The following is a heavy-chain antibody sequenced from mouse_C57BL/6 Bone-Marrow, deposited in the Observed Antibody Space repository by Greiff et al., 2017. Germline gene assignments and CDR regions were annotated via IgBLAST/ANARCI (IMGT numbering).Heavy chain of an antibody. CDR1: GYSFTGYY. CDR3: ASYGYDDGDYAMDY. Sequence: EVQLQQSGPELVKPGASVKISCKASGYSFTGYYMNWVKQSPEKSLEWIGKINPSTGGTTYNQKFKDKATLTVDKSSSTAYMQLTSLTSEDSAVYYCASYGYDDGDYAMDYWGQGTSVTVSS. D-gene: IGHD2-2*01. CDR2: INPSTGGT. V-gene: IGHV1-42*01. J-gene: IGHJ4*01.